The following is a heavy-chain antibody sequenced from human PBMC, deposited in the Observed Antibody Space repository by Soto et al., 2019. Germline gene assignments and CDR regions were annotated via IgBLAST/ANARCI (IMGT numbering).Heavy chain of an antibody. CDR3: ARDRRYYYDSSGYYDSYYGMDV. D-gene: IGHD3-22*01. Sequence: ESGGGLVKPGGSLRLSCAASGFTFSSYSMNWVRQAPGKGLEWVSSISSSSSYIYYADSVKGRFTISRDNAKNSLYLQMNSLRAEDTAVYYCARDRRYYYDSSGYYDSYYGMDVWGQGTTVTVSS. CDR1: GFTFSSYS. J-gene: IGHJ6*02. CDR2: ISSSSSYI. V-gene: IGHV3-21*01.